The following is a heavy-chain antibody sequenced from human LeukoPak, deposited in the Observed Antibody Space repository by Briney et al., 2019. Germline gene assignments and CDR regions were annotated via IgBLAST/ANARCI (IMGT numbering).Heavy chain of an antibody. J-gene: IGHJ4*02. D-gene: IGHD2-2*01. CDR3: AKPGSSPFDY. CDR2: ISYDGSNK. CDR1: GFTFNNYA. V-gene: IGHV3-30*18. Sequence: QPGGSLRLSCAASGFTFNNYAMNWVRQAPGKGLEWVAVISYDGSNKYYADSVKGRFTISRDNSKNTLYLQMNSLRAEDTAVYYCAKPGSSPFDYWGQGTLVTVSS.